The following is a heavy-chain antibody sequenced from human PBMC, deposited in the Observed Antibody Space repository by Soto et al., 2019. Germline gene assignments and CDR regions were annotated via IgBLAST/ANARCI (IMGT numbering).Heavy chain of an antibody. D-gene: IGHD3-3*01. V-gene: IGHV3-23*01. CDR3: ATREVTNKYFDY. J-gene: IGHJ4*02. CDR2: INAGANT. CDR1: GFTFSTYA. Sequence: PGGSLRLSCATSGFTFSTYAMTWVRQAPGKGLEWVSSINAGANTYYTDSVKGRFTISRDNSKNTVYLQMNSLRADDTAVYYCATREVTNKYFDYWGQGTLVTVSS.